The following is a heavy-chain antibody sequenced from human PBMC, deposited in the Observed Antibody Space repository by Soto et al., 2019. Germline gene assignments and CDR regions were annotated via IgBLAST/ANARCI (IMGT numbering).Heavy chain of an antibody. CDR1: GFTFSSYW. CDR3: ARGGVTWAYYYGSGSPNGMDV. V-gene: IGHV3-74*01. CDR2: INSDGSST. Sequence: GGSLRLSCAASGFTFSSYWMHWVRQAPGKGLVWVSRINSDGSSTSYADSVKGRFTISRDNAKNTLYLQMNSLRAEDTAVYYCARGGVTWAYYYGSGSPNGMDVWGQGATVTVSS. J-gene: IGHJ6*02. D-gene: IGHD3-10*01.